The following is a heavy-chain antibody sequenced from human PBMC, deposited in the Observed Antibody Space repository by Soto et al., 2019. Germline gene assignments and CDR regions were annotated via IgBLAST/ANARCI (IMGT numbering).Heavy chain of an antibody. J-gene: IGHJ4*02. Sequence: EVQVLDSGGGLVQPGGSLRLSCAASGFTFNNYAMNWVRQAPGKGLEWVATTSATGGSTYYADSVKGRFTISRDNSKNTLYLQINGLRVEDTAVYYCAKDRLAGNFDYWGQGTQVTVSS. CDR3: AKDRLAGNFDY. CDR2: TSATGGST. CDR1: GFTFNNYA. V-gene: IGHV3-23*01.